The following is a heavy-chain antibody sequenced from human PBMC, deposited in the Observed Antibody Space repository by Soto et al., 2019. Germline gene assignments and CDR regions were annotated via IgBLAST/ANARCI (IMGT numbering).Heavy chain of an antibody. Sequence: PGGSLRLSCAASGFTFSSYAMHWVRRAPRKGLEWVAVISYDGSNKYYADSVKGRFTISRDNSKNTLYLQMNSLRAEDTAVYYCARDLEYSSSSKGYYGMDVWGQGTTVTVSS. D-gene: IGHD6-6*01. J-gene: IGHJ6*02. CDR3: ARDLEYSSSSKGYYGMDV. CDR2: ISYDGSNK. V-gene: IGHV3-30-3*01. CDR1: GFTFSSYA.